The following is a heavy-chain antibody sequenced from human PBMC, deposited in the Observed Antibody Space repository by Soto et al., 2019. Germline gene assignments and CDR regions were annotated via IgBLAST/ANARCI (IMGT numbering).Heavy chain of an antibody. CDR2: INHSGST. Sequence: SETLSLTCAVYGGSFSGYYWSWIRQPPGKGLEWIGEINHSGSTNYNPSLKSRVTISVDTSKNQFSLKLSSVTAADTAVYYCARGLGGYSSSSYGGRRYHGMDVWGQGTTVTAP. V-gene: IGHV4-34*01. J-gene: IGHJ6*02. CDR1: GGSFSGYY. D-gene: IGHD6-13*01. CDR3: ARGLGGYSSSSYGGRRYHGMDV.